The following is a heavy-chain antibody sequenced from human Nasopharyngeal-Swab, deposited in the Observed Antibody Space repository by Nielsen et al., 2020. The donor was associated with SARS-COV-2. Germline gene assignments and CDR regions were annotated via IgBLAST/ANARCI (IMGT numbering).Heavy chain of an antibody. CDR2: IKQDGSEK. V-gene: IGHV3-7*03. CDR1: GFTFSTYW. D-gene: IGHD5-12*01. Sequence: GESLKISCAASGFTFSTYWMSWVRQAPGKGLEWVANIKQDGSEKYYVDSVKGRFTISRDNAKNSLYLQMNSLRAEDTALYYCATLGGYSGYDSEYGMDVWGQGTTVTVSS. CDR3: ATLGGYSGYDSEYGMDV. J-gene: IGHJ6*02.